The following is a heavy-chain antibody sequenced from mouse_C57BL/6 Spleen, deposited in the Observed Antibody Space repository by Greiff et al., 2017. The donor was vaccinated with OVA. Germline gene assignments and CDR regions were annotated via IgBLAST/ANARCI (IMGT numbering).Heavy chain of an antibody. V-gene: IGHV5-9-1*02. Sequence: EVKLVESGEGLVKPGGSLKLSCAASGFTFSSYAMSWVRQTPEKRLEWVAYISSGGDYIYYADTVKGRFTISRDNARNTLYLQMSSLKSEDTAMYYCTREDYSKGFAYWGQGTLVTVSA. J-gene: IGHJ3*01. CDR1: GFTFSSYA. D-gene: IGHD2-5*01. CDR2: ISSGGDYI. CDR3: TREDYSKGFAY.